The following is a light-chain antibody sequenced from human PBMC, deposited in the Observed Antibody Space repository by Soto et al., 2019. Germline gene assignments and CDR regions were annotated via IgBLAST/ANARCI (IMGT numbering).Light chain of an antibody. CDR3: QKYNSAPLT. CDR2: AAS. Sequence: DIQMTQSPSSLSASVGDRVTITCRASQGIRNYLAWYQQRPGKVPTLLIYAASTLQSGVPSRFSGSGSGTHLTLTSSSLQPEDVATYYCQKYNSAPLTFGQGTRLEIK. CDR1: QGIRNY. J-gene: IGKJ5*01. V-gene: IGKV1-27*01.